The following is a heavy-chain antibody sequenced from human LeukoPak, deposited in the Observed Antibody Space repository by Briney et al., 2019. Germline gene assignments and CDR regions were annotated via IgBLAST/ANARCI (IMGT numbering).Heavy chain of an antibody. J-gene: IGHJ3*02. Sequence: SETLSLACTVSGYSISSGSYWGWIRQPPGKGLEWIGNIYHSGSTNYNPSLKSRLTMSADTSKNQLSLKLSSVTAADTAVYYCARRINSSWGPGFDIWGQGTMVTVSS. V-gene: IGHV4-38-2*02. CDR3: ARRINSSWGPGFDI. CDR2: IYHSGST. D-gene: IGHD6-13*01. CDR1: GYSISSGSY.